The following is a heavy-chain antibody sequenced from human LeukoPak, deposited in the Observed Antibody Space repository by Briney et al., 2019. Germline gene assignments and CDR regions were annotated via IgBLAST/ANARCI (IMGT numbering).Heavy chain of an antibody. CDR3: AKDRQGYSSGHYYYYGMDV. CDR1: GFTFSSYA. D-gene: IGHD6-25*01. Sequence: GGSLRLSCTASGFTFSSYAMNWVRQAPGKGLEWVSGIGAGGTFTYYADSVKGRFTISRDNSRNTLYLQMNSLRADDTAVYYCAKDRQGYSSGHYYYYGMDVWGQGTTVTVSS. J-gene: IGHJ6*02. V-gene: IGHV3-23*01. CDR2: IGAGGTFT.